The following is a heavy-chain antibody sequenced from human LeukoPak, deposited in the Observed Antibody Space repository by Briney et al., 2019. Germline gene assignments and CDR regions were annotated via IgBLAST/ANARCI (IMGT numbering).Heavy chain of an antibody. CDR2: IIPIFGTA. J-gene: IGHJ3*02. D-gene: IGHD1-26*01. V-gene: IGHV1-69*13. Sequence: SVKVSCKASGGTFSSYAISWVRQAPGQGLEWMGGIIPIFGTANYAQKFQGRVTITADESTSTAYMELSSLRSEDTAVYYCASGNTAIVGATDAFDIWGQGTMVTVSS. CDR1: GGTFSSYA. CDR3: ASGNTAIVGATDAFDI.